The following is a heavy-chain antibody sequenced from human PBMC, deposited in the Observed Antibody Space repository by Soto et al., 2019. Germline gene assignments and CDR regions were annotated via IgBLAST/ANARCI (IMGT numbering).Heavy chain of an antibody. Sequence: HPGGSLRLSCAASGFTVSSNYMSWVRQAPGKGLEWVSVIYSGGSTYYADSVKGRFTISRDNSKNTLYLQMNSLRAEDTAVYYCARDERAAAGSDYWGQGTLVTVSS. CDR3: ARDERAAAGSDY. CDR1: GFTVSSNY. V-gene: IGHV3-53*01. D-gene: IGHD6-13*01. CDR2: IYSGGST. J-gene: IGHJ4*02.